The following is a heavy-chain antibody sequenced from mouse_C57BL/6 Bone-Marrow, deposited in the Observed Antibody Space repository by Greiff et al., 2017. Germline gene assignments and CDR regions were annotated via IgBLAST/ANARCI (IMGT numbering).Heavy chain of an antibody. D-gene: IGHD1-1*01. CDR1: GSPSTSYG. Sequence: EVQLQQSGAELVRPGSSVKMSCKTSGSPSTSYGINWVKQRPGKGLEWFGYIYIGNGYTEYIEKSKGKATLTSDTSPSTASMQPSSLTSEDSAIYFCARRDYYGSSTFAYWGQGTLVTVSA. J-gene: IGHJ3*01. CDR3: ARRDYYGSSTFAY. CDR2: IYIGNGYT. V-gene: IGHV1-58*01.